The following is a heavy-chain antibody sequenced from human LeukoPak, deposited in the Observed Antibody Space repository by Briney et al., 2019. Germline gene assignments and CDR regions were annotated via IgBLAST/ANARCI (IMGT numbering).Heavy chain of an antibody. J-gene: IGHJ4*02. CDR2: IRYDGTYK. V-gene: IGHV3-30*02. D-gene: IGHD3-10*01. CDR1: GFTLSSYG. Sequence: GGSLRLSCAASGFTLSSYGMHWVRQAPGKGLEWVAFIRYDGTYKYYADSVRGRFTISRDNSKNTVYLQMNSLRAEDTALYYCVKDRGEFDYWGQGTLVTVSS. CDR3: VKDRGEFDY.